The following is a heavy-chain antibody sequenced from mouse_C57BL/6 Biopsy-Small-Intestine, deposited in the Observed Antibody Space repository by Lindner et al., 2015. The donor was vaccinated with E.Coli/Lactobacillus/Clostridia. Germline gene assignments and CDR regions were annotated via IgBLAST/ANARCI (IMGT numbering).Heavy chain of an antibody. V-gene: IGHV14-4*01. CDR1: GFKIKDDY. J-gene: IGHJ3*01. D-gene: IGHD1-1*01. Sequence: VQLQESGAELVKPGAPVKLSCTASGFKIKDDYMHWVKQRPEQGLEWIGRIDPENGDIEYASKFQGKATITADTSSNTAYLQLSSLTSEDTAVYYCTRHSTSFAYWGQGTLVTVSA. CDR3: TRHSTSFAY. CDR2: IDPENGDI.